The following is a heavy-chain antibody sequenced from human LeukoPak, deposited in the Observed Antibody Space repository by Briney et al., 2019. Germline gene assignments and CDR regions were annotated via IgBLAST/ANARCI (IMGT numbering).Heavy chain of an antibody. CDR2: ITSSSNYI. Sequence: GGSLTLSCAASGFTFATFSMNWVRQAPGKGLEWVSHITSSSNYIYYADSVRGRFTISRDNAKDSLYLQMDSLRVEDTAVYYCASLNPSGGSGWSGRDYWGQGTLVTVSS. CDR1: GFTFATFS. J-gene: IGHJ4*02. V-gene: IGHV3-21*01. D-gene: IGHD6-13*01. CDR3: ASLNPSGGSGWSGRDY.